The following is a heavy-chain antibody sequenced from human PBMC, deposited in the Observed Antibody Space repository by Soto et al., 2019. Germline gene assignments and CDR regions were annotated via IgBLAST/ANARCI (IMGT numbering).Heavy chain of an antibody. CDR1: GFTFSSDA. D-gene: IGHD6-19*01. Sequence: GGSLRLSCAASGFTFSSDAMSWVRQAPGKGLEWVSAISGSGGSTYYADSVKGRFTISRDNSKNTLYLQMNSLRAEDTAVYYCAKVCTRGQWLAQFDYWGQGTLVTVSS. CDR3: AKVCTRGQWLAQFDY. J-gene: IGHJ4*02. CDR2: ISGSGGST. V-gene: IGHV3-23*01.